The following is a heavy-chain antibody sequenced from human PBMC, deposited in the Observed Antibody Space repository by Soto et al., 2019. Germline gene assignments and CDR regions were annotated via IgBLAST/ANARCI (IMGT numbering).Heavy chain of an antibody. CDR2: INHSGST. V-gene: IGHV4-34*01. D-gene: IGHD2-15*01. CDR1: GGSFSGYY. Sequence: PSETLSLTCAVYGGSFSGYYWSWIRQPPGKGLEWIGEINHSGSTNYNPSLKSRVTISVDTSKNQFSLKLSSVTAADTVVFYCARGLYCSGGSCYAFDIWGQGTMVTVSS. CDR3: ARGLYCSGGSCYAFDI. J-gene: IGHJ3*02.